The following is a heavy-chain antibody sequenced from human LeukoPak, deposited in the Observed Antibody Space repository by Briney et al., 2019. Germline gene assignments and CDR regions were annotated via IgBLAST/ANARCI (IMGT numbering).Heavy chain of an antibody. Sequence: GGSLRLSCAASGFTVSSNYMSWVRQAPGKGLEWVSVIYSGGSTYYADSVKGRFTISRDNSKNTLYLQMNSLRAEDTAVYYCARTAGYSSGWSHYYYYGMDVWGQGTTVTVSS. V-gene: IGHV3-53*05. CDR3: ARTAGYSSGWSHYYYYGMDV. D-gene: IGHD6-19*01. CDR2: IYSGGST. CDR1: GFTVSSNY. J-gene: IGHJ6*02.